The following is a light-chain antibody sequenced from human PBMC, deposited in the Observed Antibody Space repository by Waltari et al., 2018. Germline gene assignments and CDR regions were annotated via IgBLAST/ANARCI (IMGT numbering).Light chain of an antibody. CDR2: YDS. CDR3: LVWHSTIDHQGV. Sequence: SYVVTQSPSVSVAPGETDRITFGGANNDRNSAHWYQQRPGQAQVLVISYDSDRPSGIPERFSGSNSGNTATLTISWVEAEDEADYYCLVWHSTIDHQGVFGGGTKLTVL. J-gene: IGLJ2*01. V-gene: IGLV3-21*04. CDR1: NNDRNS.